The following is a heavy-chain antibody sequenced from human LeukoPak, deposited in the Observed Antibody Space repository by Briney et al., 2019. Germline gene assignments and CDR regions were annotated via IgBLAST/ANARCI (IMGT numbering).Heavy chain of an antibody. D-gene: IGHD2/OR15-2a*01. V-gene: IGHV4-34*01. CDR2: INHSGST. CDR3: ARVLLNDYGDY. J-gene: IGHJ4*02. Sequence: SETLSLTCAVYGGSFSGYYWSWIRQPPGKGLEWIGEINHSGSTNYNPSLKSRVTISVDTSKNQFSLKLSSVTAADTAVYYCARVLLNDYGDYWGQGTLVTVSS. CDR1: GGSFSGYY.